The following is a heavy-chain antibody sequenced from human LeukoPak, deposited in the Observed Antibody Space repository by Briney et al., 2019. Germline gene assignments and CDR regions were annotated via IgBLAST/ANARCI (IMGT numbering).Heavy chain of an antibody. D-gene: IGHD4-23*01. CDR2: ISSSGSTI. CDR3: ARDYGGSSPFDY. Sequence: GGSLRLSCAASGFTVSSNYMSWVRQAPGKGLECVSYISSSGSTIYYADSVKGRFTISRDNAKNSLYLQMNSLRAEDTAVYYCARDYGGSSPFDYWGQGTLVTVSS. CDR1: GFTVSSNY. J-gene: IGHJ4*02. V-gene: IGHV3-11*04.